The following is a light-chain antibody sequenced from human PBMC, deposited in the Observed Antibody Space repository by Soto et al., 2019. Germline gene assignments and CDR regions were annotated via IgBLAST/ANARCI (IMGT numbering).Light chain of an antibody. CDR1: QSVSSSY. J-gene: IGKJ1*01. Sequence: EIVLTQPPGTLSLSPGERATLSCRASQSVSSSYLAWYQQKPGQAHRLLIYGASSRATGIQDRFSGSGSGTDFTLTIRRLEPEDFAVYYCKQYGSSPKTFGQGTKVDNK. V-gene: IGKV3-20*01. CDR3: KQYGSSPKT. CDR2: GAS.